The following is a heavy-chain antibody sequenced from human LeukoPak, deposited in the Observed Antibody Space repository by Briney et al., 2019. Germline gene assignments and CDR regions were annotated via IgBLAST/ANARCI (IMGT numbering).Heavy chain of an antibody. V-gene: IGHV4-59*01. CDR2: IYDSGST. J-gene: IGHJ5*02. CDR3: ARTLRSIVRGETVFWFDP. D-gene: IGHD3-10*01. CDR1: GGSISSYY. Sequence: SETLSLTCTVSGGSISSYYWSWIRQPPGKGLEWIGYIYDSGSTNYNPSLKSRVTISVDTSKNQFSLKLSSVTAADTAVYYCARTLRSIVRGETVFWFDPWGQGTLVTVSS.